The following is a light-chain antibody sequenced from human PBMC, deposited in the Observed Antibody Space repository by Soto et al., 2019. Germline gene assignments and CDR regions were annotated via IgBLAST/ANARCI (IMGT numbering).Light chain of an antibody. CDR1: QSISAW. CDR3: QQYNSDSLT. CDR2: KAS. Sequence: DIQMTQSPSTLSASVGDRVPITCRASQSISAWLAWYQQKPGKAPKLLIYKASSLESGVPSRFSGSGSGTEFTLTISSLQPDDFATYYCQQYNSDSLTFGQGTKVEIK. V-gene: IGKV1-5*03. J-gene: IGKJ1*01.